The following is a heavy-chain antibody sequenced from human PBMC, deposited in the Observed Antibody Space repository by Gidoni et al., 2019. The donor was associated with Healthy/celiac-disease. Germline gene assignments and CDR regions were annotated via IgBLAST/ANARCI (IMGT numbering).Heavy chain of an antibody. Sequence: QVQLVESGGGLVKPGGSLRLSCAASGFTFSDYYMSWIRQAPGKGLEWVSYISSSSSYTNYADSVKGRFTISRDNAKNSLYLQMNSLRAEDTAVYYCASSVRGYYYMDVWGKGTTVTVSS. J-gene: IGHJ6*03. CDR2: ISSSSSYT. V-gene: IGHV3-11*05. CDR3: ASSVRGYYYMDV. D-gene: IGHD1-26*01. CDR1: GFTFSDYY.